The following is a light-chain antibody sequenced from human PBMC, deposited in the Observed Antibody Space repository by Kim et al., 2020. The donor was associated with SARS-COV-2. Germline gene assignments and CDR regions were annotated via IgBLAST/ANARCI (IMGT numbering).Light chain of an antibody. CDR2: STN. CDR1: RLRRYY. CDR3: TSRDSNGNKMV. J-gene: IGLJ2*01. V-gene: IGLV3-19*01. Sequence: WGQTVRITCQGERLRRYYASWYQQKPGQAPRLVIYSTNKRPSGIPDRFSGSSPGNTASLTITGAQAEDEADYYCTSRDSNGNKMVFGGGTQLTVL.